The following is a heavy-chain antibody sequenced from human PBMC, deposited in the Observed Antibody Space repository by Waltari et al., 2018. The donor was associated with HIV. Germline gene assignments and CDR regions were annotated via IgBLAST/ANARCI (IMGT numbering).Heavy chain of an antibody. CDR1: GYPFTGYY. D-gene: IGHD4-17*01. CDR3: AKIPKYGVYFDY. CDR2: INPITGGT. J-gene: IGHJ4*02. V-gene: IGHV1-2*06. Sequence: QVQLVQSGAEVKKPGASVKVSCKASGYPFTGYYIHWMRQAPGQGLEWMGRINPITGGTDYAQKFQGRVTMTRDTSISTAYMELSRLRSDDTALYYCAKIPKYGVYFDYWGQGTLVTVSS.